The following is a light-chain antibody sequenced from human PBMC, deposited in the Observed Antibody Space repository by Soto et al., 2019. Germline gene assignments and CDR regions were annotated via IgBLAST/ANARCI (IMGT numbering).Light chain of an antibody. CDR1: QSPLYGAGYMY. CDR3: MQTRQTPYT. V-gene: IGKV2-28*01. Sequence: DIVMTQSPLSLPVTPGEPASISCRSSQSPLYGAGYMYVDWYLQKPGQPPQLLIFLGSNRAPGVXDXXSGSVSGTDFTLKISRVETEDLGVYYCMQTRQTPYTFGQGTKLEIK. CDR2: LGS. J-gene: IGKJ2*01.